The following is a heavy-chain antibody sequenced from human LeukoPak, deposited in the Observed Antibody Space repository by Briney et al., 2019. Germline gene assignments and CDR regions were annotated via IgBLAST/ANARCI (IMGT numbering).Heavy chain of an antibody. D-gene: IGHD3-3*01. CDR1: GGSISSGSYY. CDR3: AREYYDFWSGLAVYYFDY. V-gene: IGHV4-61*02. Sequence: SQTLSLTCTVSGGSISSGSYYWSWIRQPAGKGLEWIGRIYTSGSTNYNPSLKSRVTISVDTSKNQFSLKLSSVTAADTAVYYCAREYYDFWSGLAVYYFDYWGQGTLVTVSS. J-gene: IGHJ4*02. CDR2: IYTSGST.